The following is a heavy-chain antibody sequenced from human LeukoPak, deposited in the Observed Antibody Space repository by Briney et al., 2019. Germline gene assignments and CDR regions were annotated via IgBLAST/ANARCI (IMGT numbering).Heavy chain of an antibody. J-gene: IGHJ6*03. CDR3: ARESGSYYYYMDV. V-gene: IGHV3-9*01. CDR1: GFTFDDYA. CDR2: ISWNSGSI. Sequence: PGGSLRLSCAASGFTFDDYAMHWVRQAPGKGLEWVSGISWNSGSIGYADSVKGRFTISRDNAKNSLYLQMNSLRAEDTAVYHCARESGSYYYYMDVWGKGTTVTVSS. D-gene: IGHD1-26*01.